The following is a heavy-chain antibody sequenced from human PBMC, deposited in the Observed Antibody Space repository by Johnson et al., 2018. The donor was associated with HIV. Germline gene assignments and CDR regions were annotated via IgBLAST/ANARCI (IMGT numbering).Heavy chain of an antibody. CDR2: INWNGGST. J-gene: IGHJ3*02. Sequence: VQLVESGGGVVQPGRSLRLSCAASGFTFSSYGMHWVRQAPGKGLEWVSGINWNGGSTGYADSVKGRFTISRDNAKNSLYLQMNSLRAEDTAVYYCARDLGPGDDAFDIWGQGTMVTVSS. CDR3: ARDLGPGDDAFDI. CDR1: GFTFSSYG. V-gene: IGHV3-20*04. D-gene: IGHD1-1*01.